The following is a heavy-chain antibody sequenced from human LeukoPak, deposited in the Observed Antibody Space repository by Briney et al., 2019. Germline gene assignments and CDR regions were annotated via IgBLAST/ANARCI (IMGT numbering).Heavy chain of an antibody. CDR2: INHSGST. J-gene: IGHJ6*02. CDR1: GGSFSGYY. D-gene: IGHD2-21*02. V-gene: IGHV4-34*01. Sequence: NPSETLSLTCAVYGGSFSGYYWSWLRQPPGKGLEWIGEINHSGSTNYNPSLKSRVTISVDTSKKQFSLKLSSVTAADMAVYYCARLVYGGNSNSKHRIPFDYYYCMDFWGQGTTVTVSS. CDR3: ARLVYGGNSNSKHRIPFDYYYCMDF.